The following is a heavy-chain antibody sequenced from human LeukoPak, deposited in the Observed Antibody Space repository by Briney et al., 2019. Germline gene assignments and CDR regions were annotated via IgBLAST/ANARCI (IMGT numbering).Heavy chain of an antibody. Sequence: PGGSLRLSCAPSGLTCSRYAMHGVPEAPGKGRECVAVMSYDGTSEFYADSVGGLFTISRDHSQNMLYLHMQSLRHEDTPLYYCVRDRKDGNNLDYHFDFWGQGTLVTVSS. CDR2: MSYDGTSE. CDR3: VRDRKDGNNLDYHFDF. J-gene: IGHJ4*02. CDR1: GLTCSRYA. D-gene: IGHD5-24*01. V-gene: IGHV3-30-3*01.